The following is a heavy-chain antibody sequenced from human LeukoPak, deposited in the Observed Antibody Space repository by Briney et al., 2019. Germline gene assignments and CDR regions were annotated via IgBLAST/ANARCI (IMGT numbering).Heavy chain of an antibody. CDR2: ISASGGSA. CDR1: GFTFSNYA. Sequence: EPGGSLRLSCAASGFTFSNYAMTWVRQAPGKGLEWVSVISASGGSANYADSVKGRFTISRDNSKSTLYLQMNSLRAEETAVYYCAKVPYYDFWSGYSGDYWGQGTLVTVSS. J-gene: IGHJ4*02. D-gene: IGHD3-3*01. V-gene: IGHV3-23*01. CDR3: AKVPYYDFWSGYSGDY.